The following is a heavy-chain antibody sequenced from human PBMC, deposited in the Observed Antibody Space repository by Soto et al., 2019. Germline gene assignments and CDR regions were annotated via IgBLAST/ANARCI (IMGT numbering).Heavy chain of an antibody. Sequence: QVQLVQSGAEVKKPGASVKVSCKASGYTFTSYGISWVRQAPGQGLEWMGWISAYNGNTNYAQKLQGRVTMTTDTSTSKAYMELRSLRSDHTAVYYCARNSGSLLYCYYYYMDVWGKGTTVTVSS. CDR3: ARNSGSLLYCYYYYMDV. CDR2: ISAYNGNT. CDR1: GYTFTSYG. J-gene: IGHJ6*03. D-gene: IGHD5-12*01. V-gene: IGHV1-18*01.